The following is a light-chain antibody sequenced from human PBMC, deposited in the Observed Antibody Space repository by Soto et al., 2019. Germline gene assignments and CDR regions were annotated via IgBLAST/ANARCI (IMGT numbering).Light chain of an antibody. Sequence: SALAQPASVSGSPGQSITISCTGASGYVGTYSLVSWYQQHPGKAPKVVIYEGHKRPSGVPDRFSGSTSVNTASLTISGLQTDDEADYYCCLYVGATTYVFGTGTKVTAL. CDR1: SGYVGTYSL. CDR2: EGH. V-gene: IGLV2-23*01. J-gene: IGLJ1*01. CDR3: CLYVGATTYV.